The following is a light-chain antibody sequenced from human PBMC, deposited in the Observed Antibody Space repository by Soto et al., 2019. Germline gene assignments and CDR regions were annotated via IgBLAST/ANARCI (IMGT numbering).Light chain of an antibody. CDR3: SSFAVSNSFV. V-gene: IGLV2-8*01. J-gene: IGLJ1*01. CDR2: EVN. CDR1: SNDVSGYNY. Sequence: QSVLTQPPSASGSPGQSVTISCTGTSNDVSGYNYVSWYQQHPGKAPKLMIYEVNKRPSGVPDRFSGSKSGNTASLTVSGLQAEDEADYYCSSFAVSNSFVFGTGTRSPS.